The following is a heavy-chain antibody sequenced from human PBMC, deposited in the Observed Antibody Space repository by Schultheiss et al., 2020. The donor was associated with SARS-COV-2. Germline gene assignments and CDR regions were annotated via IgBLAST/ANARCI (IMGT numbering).Heavy chain of an antibody. J-gene: IGHJ4*02. CDR2: TYYRSKWSN. Sequence: TLSLNGGISGDSVSSILVTWNWVRQSPSRGLEWLGRTYYRSKWSNDYADSVQGRITVNPDTSRNQFSLQLNSLTTEDTAVYYCGRAVGGYFDHWGQGTLVTVSS. D-gene: IGHD6-19*01. CDR3: GRAVGGYFDH. V-gene: IGHV6-1*01. CDR1: GDSVSSILVT.